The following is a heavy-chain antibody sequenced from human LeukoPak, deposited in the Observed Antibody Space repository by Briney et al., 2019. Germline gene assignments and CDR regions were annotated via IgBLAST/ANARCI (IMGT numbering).Heavy chain of an antibody. CDR1: GFTFSSYS. Sequence: GGSLRLSCAASGFTFSSYSMNWVRQAPGKGLEWVSSISSSSYIYYADSVKGRFTISRDNAKNSLYLQMNSLRAEDTAVYYCARVAVAGPGWFDPWGQGTLVTVSS. V-gene: IGHV3-21*01. J-gene: IGHJ5*02. CDR3: ARVAVAGPGWFDP. D-gene: IGHD6-19*01. CDR2: ISSSSYI.